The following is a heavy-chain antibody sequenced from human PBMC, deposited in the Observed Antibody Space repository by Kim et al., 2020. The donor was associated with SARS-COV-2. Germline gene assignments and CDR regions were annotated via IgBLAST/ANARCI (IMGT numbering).Heavy chain of an antibody. Sequence: GGSLRLSCAASGFIFKNYAMSWVRQAPGKGLEWVSVIYGDGRSTEYADSVQGRFTMSRDNSKNTVYLQMNSLRAEDTDVYYCAKGHMAARKVYFDHWGQGTLVTVSS. J-gene: IGHJ4*02. CDR3: AKGHMAARKVYFDH. CDR1: GFIFKNYA. V-gene: IGHV3-23*03. CDR2: IYGDGRST. D-gene: IGHD6-19*01.